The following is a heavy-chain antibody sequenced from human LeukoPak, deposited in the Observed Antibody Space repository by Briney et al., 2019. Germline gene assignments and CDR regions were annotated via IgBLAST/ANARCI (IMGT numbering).Heavy chain of an antibody. CDR1: GYTFTSYD. J-gene: IGHJ4*02. D-gene: IGHD5-24*01. V-gene: IGHV1-8*01. CDR3: AREGGHRDGYNFYY. CDR2: MNPNSGNT. Sequence: ASVKVSCKASGYTFTSYDINWVRQATGQGLEWMGWMNPNSGNTGYAQKLQGRVTMTRNTSISTAYMELSSLRSEDTAVYYCAREGGHRDGYNFYYWGQGTLVTVSS.